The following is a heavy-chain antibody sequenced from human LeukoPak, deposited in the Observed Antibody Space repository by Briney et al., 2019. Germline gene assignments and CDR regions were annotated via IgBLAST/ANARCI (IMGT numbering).Heavy chain of an antibody. J-gene: IGHJ4*02. CDR1: GGSISSYD. V-gene: IGHV4-4*07. CDR2: IYTSGST. D-gene: IGHD3-22*01. CDR3: ARAAYYYDSSGYDY. Sequence: SETLSLTCTISGGSISSYDWSWIRQPVGKGLEWIGRIYTSGSTNYNPSLKSRVAISVDTSKNRFSLRLSSVTAADTAVYYCARAAYYYDSSGYDYWGQGTLVTVSS.